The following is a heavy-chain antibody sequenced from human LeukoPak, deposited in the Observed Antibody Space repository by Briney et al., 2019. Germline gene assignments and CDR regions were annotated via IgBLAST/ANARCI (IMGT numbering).Heavy chain of an antibody. Sequence: GESLKISCKGSGYGFTSYWIGWVRQMPGKGLEWMVIIYPGDSDTRYSPSFQGQVTISADKSMSTAYLQWSSLTASETAMYYCARFYYDSSGYYQGVFDYWGKGTLVPVSS. J-gene: IGHJ4*02. D-gene: IGHD3-22*01. CDR1: GYGFTSYW. V-gene: IGHV5-51*01. CDR3: ARFYYDSSGYYQGVFDY. CDR2: IYPGDSDT.